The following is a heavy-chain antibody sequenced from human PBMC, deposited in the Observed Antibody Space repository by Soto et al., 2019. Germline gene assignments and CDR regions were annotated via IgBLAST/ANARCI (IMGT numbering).Heavy chain of an antibody. CDR3: ARDRGSYGMDV. V-gene: IGHV4-31*03. Sequence: QVQLQESGPGLVKPSQTLSLTCTVSSDSVSGGYYWSWVRQRPRKGLEWIGYVSPIGTPYYSPSLNCRVSISIDTSKNQLSLEVRSVTAADTAVYYCARDRGSYGMDVWGQGTTVTVSS. CDR1: SDSVSGGYY. J-gene: IGHJ6*02. CDR2: VSPIGTP.